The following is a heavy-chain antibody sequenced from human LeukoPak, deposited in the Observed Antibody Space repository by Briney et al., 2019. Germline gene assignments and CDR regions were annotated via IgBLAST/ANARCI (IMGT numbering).Heavy chain of an antibody. D-gene: IGHD6-13*01. CDR1: GVTFSSYG. Sequence: GGALRLSCAASGVTFSSYGMHWVCQAPGRGLEWVAVIWYDGSNKYYADSLKGGFTISRDNSKNTLYLHMNSPRAEDTAVYYCARSYSSSWYEVDYYYYYGRDVWGQGTTVTVSS. CDR2: IWYDGSNK. CDR3: ARSYSSSWYEVDYYYYYGRDV. J-gene: IGHJ6*02. V-gene: IGHV3-33*01.